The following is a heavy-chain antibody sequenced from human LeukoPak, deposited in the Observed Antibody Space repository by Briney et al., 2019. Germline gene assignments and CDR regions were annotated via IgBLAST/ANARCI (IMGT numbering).Heavy chain of an antibody. CDR2: ISWNSDKI. Sequence: GGSLRLSCAASGFTFDDYAMHWVRQAPGKGLEWVSGISWNSDKIGYADSVKGRFTISRDNAKNSLYLQMNSLRPEDTALYYCAKGGIHRGYYFYYMDVWGKGTTVTISS. V-gene: IGHV3-9*01. CDR3: AKGGIHRGYYFYYMDV. J-gene: IGHJ6*03. CDR1: GFTFDDYA. D-gene: IGHD2/OR15-2a*01.